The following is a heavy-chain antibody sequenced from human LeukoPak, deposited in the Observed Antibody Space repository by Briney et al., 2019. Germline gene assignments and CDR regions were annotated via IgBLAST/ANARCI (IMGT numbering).Heavy chain of an antibody. CDR1: GGSTSSYY. V-gene: IGHV4-59*13. J-gene: IGHJ5*02. D-gene: IGHD1-1*01. CDR2: IYYSGST. Sequence: PSETLSLTCTVSGGSTSSYYWSWIRQPPGKRLEWIGYIYYSGSTNYNPSLKSRVIISLDASKNHFSLKLSSVTAADTAVYYCARALATTGGDNWLDPWGQGTLVTVSS. CDR3: ARALATTGGDNWLDP.